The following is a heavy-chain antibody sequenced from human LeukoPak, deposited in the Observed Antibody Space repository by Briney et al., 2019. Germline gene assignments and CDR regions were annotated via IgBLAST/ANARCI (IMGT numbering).Heavy chain of an antibody. J-gene: IGHJ4*02. CDR1: GYTFTNYT. CDR2: IDTNTGNP. D-gene: IGHD3-3*01. V-gene: IGHV7-4-1*02. CDR3: ARINYDFWSGYYSLTPDY. Sequence: ASVKVSCKASGYTFTNYTLNWVRQAPGQGLEWMGWIDTNTGNPTYAQGFIGRFVFSLDTSVTTAYLQISSLKAEDTAVYYCARINYDFWSGYYSLTPDYWGQGTLVTVSS.